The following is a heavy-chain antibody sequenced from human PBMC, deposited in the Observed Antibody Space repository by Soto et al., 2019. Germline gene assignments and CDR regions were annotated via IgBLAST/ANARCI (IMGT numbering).Heavy chain of an antibody. J-gene: IGHJ4*02. V-gene: IGHV1-69*01. CDR3: ARVPTMVRGVTSWYFDY. CDR1: GDIFTRHA. CDR2: IIPIFGTA. D-gene: IGHD3-10*01. Sequence: SVKPSSESFGDIFTRHAPSWVRKAPGQVLEWMGGIIPIFGTANYAQKFQGRVTITADESTSTAYMELSSLRSEDTAVYYCARVPTMVRGVTSWYFDYWGQGTLVTVSS.